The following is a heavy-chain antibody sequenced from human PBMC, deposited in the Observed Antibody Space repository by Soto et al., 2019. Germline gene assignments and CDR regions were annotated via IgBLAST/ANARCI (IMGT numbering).Heavy chain of an antibody. J-gene: IGHJ6*02. V-gene: IGHV4-39*01. CDR3: ARRLYYDSSGFEGGGMDV. Sequence: SDTLSLTCIVSGGSIRISSYYWGWIRQPPGKGLEWIGSIYYSGSTYYNPSLKSRVTISVDTSKNQFSLKLSSVTAADTAVYYCARRLYYDSSGFEGGGMDVWGQGTTVTVS. D-gene: IGHD3-22*01. CDR1: GGSIRISSYY. CDR2: IYYSGST.